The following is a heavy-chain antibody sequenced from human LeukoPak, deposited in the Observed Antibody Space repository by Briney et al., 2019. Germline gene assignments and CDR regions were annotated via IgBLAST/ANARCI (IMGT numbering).Heavy chain of an antibody. Sequence: GGSLRLSCAASGFTFSTYDMHWVRQVTGKGLEWVSAIGTGDDTYYLGSVKGRFTISRENAKNVLYLQMSSLRAEDTAVYYCAKSPYSSGWYHYFDYWGQGTLVTVSS. CDR1: GFTFSTYD. V-gene: IGHV3-13*01. D-gene: IGHD6-19*01. J-gene: IGHJ4*02. CDR3: AKSPYSSGWYHYFDY. CDR2: IGTGDDT.